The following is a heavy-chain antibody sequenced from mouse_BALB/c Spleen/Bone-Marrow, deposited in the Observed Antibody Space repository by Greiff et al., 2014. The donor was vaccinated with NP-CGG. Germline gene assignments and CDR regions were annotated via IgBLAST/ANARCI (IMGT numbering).Heavy chain of an antibody. J-gene: IGHJ2*01. CDR1: GYTFTTYT. CDR2: INPSSGYT. Sequence: VQLQQSGAKLARPGASVKMSCRASGYTFTTYTIHWVRQRPGQGLEWIGYINPSSGYTNYIQKFKDKATLTADKSSSTAYMQLSSLTSEDSAVYYCARRDDGYVFFDYWGQGTTLTVSS. CDR3: ARRDDGYVFFDY. V-gene: IGHV1-4*01. D-gene: IGHD2-3*01.